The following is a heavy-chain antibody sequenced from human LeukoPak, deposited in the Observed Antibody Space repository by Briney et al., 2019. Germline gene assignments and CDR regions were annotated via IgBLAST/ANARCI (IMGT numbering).Heavy chain of an antibody. CDR1: GGSISSGDYY. Sequence: SETLSLTCTVSGGSISSGDYYWSWIRQPPGKGLEWIGYIYYSGSTYYNPSLKSRVTISVDTSKNQFSLKLSSVTAADTAVYYCAREMLYYYDSSGCDYWGQGTLVTVSS. CDR3: AREMLYYYDSSGCDY. D-gene: IGHD3-22*01. J-gene: IGHJ4*02. V-gene: IGHV4-30-4*08. CDR2: IYYSGST.